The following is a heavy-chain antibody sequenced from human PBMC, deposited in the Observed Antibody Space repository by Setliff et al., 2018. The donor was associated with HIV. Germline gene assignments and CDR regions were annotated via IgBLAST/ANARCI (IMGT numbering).Heavy chain of an antibody. Sequence: PGGSLRLSCATSGFTFSKYAMNWVRQAPGKGLEWVSGINWNGGRTGYADSVTGRFTVSRDNAKNSLYMQMNHLRVEDAAVYYCAGDASPDSESGGYSAGGYWGPGTLVTVSS. D-gene: IGHD3-22*01. V-gene: IGHV3-20*04. CDR2: INWNGGRT. J-gene: IGHJ4*02. CDR1: GFTFSKYA. CDR3: AGDASPDSESGGYSAGGY.